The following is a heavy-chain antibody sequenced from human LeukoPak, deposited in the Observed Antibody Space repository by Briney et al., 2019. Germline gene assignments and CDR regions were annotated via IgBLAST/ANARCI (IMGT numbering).Heavy chain of an antibody. CDR1: GGSISSSSYY. V-gene: IGHV4-39*01. Sequence: SETLSLTCTVSGGSISSSSYYWGWIRQPPGKGLEWIGSIYYSGSTYYNPSLKSRVTISVDTSKNQFSLKLSSVTAADTVVYYCARQMTTVTYYFDYWGQGTLVTVSS. J-gene: IGHJ4*02. D-gene: IGHD4-11*01. CDR3: ARQMTTVTYYFDY. CDR2: IYYSGST.